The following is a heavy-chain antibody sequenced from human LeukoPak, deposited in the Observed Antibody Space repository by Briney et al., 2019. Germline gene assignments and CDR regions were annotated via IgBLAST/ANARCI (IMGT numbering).Heavy chain of an antibody. D-gene: IGHD3-10*01. CDR3: ARRYYYNLGSFPFDF. CDR1: GGSFSGYY. V-gene: IGHV4-34*01. Sequence: SETLSLTCAVYGGSFSGYYWSWIRQPPGKGLEWIGEINHSGSTNYNPSLKSRVTISVDTSKNHFSLKLSSVTAADTAVYYCARRYYYNLGSFPFDFWGQGTLVTVSS. J-gene: IGHJ4*02. CDR2: INHSGST.